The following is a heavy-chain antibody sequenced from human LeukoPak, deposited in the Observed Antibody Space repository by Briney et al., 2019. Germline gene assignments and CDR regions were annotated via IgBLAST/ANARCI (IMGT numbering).Heavy chain of an antibody. V-gene: IGHV3-30-3*01. CDR1: GFTFSSYA. CDR2: ISYDGSNK. Sequence: GRSLRLSCAASGFTFSSYAMHWVRQAPGKGLEWVAVISYDGSNKYYADSVKGRFTISRDNSKNTLYLQMNSLRAEDTAAYYCARTLITRRYYDFWSGPTNWFDPWGQGTLVTVSS. J-gene: IGHJ5*02. CDR3: ARTLITRRYYDFWSGPTNWFDP. D-gene: IGHD3-3*01.